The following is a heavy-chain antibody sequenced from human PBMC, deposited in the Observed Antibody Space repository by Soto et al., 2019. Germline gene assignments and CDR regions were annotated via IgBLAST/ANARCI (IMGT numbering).Heavy chain of an antibody. CDR1: GYTFASYA. Sequence: QVQLVQSGAEVKKPGASVKVSCKASGYTFASYAISWMPQAPGQGREWMGWISAYNGNTNYAQKLEGRVTMTTDTCTRTAYMELRSLISDDTAVYYCASDPPPPDYWGQGTLVTVSS. V-gene: IGHV1-18*01. CDR3: ASDPPPPDY. J-gene: IGHJ4*02. CDR2: ISAYNGNT.